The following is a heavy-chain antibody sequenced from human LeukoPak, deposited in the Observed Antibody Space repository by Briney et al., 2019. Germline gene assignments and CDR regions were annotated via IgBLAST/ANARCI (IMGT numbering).Heavy chain of an antibody. CDR3: ARVRYSSGLPPFDP. CDR2: IKQDGIEK. J-gene: IGHJ5*02. V-gene: IGHV3-7*01. Sequence: QTGGSLRLSCAASGFTLSSYWMSWVRQAPGKGLEWVANIKQDGIEKYYVDSMKRRLTISRDNAKNSLYLQMNSLRAEDTAVYYCARVRYSSGLPPFDPWGQGTLVTVSS. D-gene: IGHD6-19*01. CDR1: GFTLSSYW.